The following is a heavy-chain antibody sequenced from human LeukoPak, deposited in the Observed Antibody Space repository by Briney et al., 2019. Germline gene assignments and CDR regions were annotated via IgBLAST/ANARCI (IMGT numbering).Heavy chain of an antibody. D-gene: IGHD1-26*01. V-gene: IGHV3-23*01. J-gene: IGHJ6*01. CDR1: GFTFSGFA. CDR2: ISGSGDNT. CDR3: AKMKGHPLPKYYMDV. Sequence: GGSLRLSCAAPGFTFSGFAMSWVRRTPGKGLEWGSGISGSGDNTLYAATVKGRFTISRDNSKNTLYLEMNSLRAEDTAVYYCAKMKGHPLPKYYMDVWGQGTTVTVSS.